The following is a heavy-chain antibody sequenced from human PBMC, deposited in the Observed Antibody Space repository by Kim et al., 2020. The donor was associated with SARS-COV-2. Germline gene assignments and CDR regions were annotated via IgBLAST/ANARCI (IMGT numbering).Heavy chain of an antibody. CDR3: ARLVSENSAVEY. CDR1: GDSICRSSNY. V-gene: IGHV4-39*01. J-gene: IGHJ4*02. Sequence: SETLSLTCTVSGDSICRSSNYWGWIRQPPGKGLEWIGSINYSGNTYYNPSLKSRVTISVDTSKNQFSLKMRSVTAADTAVYYCARLVSENSAVEYWGQGT. CDR2: INYSGNT.